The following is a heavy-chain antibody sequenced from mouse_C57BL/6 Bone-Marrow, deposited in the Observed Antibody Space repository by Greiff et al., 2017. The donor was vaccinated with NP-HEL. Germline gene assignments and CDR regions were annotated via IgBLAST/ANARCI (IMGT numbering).Heavy chain of an antibody. CDR2: IYPRGGST. Sequence: VQLQQSGPELVKPGASVKLSCKASGYTFTSYDINWVKQRPGQGLEWIGWIYPRGGSTKYNEKFKGKATLTVDTSSSTAYMGLHSLTSEDSAVYFCASYSLWYFDVWGTGTTVTVSS. CDR1: GYTFTSYD. CDR3: ASYSLWYFDV. J-gene: IGHJ1*03. V-gene: IGHV1-85*01.